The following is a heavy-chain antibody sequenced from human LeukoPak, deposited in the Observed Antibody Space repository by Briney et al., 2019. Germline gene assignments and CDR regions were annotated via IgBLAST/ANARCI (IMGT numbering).Heavy chain of an antibody. CDR2: FDPEDGET. V-gene: IGHV1-24*01. CDR1: GYTLTELS. D-gene: IGHD6-19*01. J-gene: IGHJ4*02. Sequence: GASVKVSCKVSGYTLTELSMHWVRQAPGKGLEWMGGFDPEDGETIYAQKFQGRVTMTEDTSTDTAYMELSSLRSEDTAVYYCATNLIAVEGLLVDYWGQGTLVTVSS. CDR3: ATNLIAVEGLLVDY.